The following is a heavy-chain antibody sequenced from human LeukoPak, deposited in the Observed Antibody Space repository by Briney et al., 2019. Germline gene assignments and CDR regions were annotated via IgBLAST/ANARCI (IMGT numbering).Heavy chain of an antibody. D-gene: IGHD5-12*01. CDR2: MNPNSGNT. Sequence: GASVKVSCKASGYTFTSYDITSVRQSTGQGLEWMGWMNPNSGNTGYAQKFQGRVTMTRNTSISTAYMELSSLRSEDTAVYYCARGIWPPVGAIVATIDFDYWGQGTLVTVSS. J-gene: IGHJ4*02. CDR1: GYTFTSYD. CDR3: ARGIWPPVGAIVATIDFDY. V-gene: IGHV1-8*01.